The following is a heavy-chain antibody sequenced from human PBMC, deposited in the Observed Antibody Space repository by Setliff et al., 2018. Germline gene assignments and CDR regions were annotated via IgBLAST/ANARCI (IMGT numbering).Heavy chain of an antibody. CDR2: ITGSGGGT. J-gene: IGHJ4*02. Sequence: AGGSLRLSCTASRFTFSVYVMAWVRQAPGKGLEWVSSITGSGGGTYYADSVKGRFIVSRDNSKNTLYLQMNSLRVDDTAIYYCAKELSLAYGNDWGLGTLVTVSS. CDR3: AKELSLAYGND. CDR1: RFTFSVYV. D-gene: IGHD3-9*01. V-gene: IGHV3-23*01.